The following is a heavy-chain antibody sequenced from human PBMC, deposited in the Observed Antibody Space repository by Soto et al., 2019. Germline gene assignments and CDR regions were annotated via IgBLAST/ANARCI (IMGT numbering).Heavy chain of an antibody. CDR1: GYTFTSYA. CDR3: ARDPSYYGMDV. J-gene: IGHJ6*02. V-gene: IGHV1-3*05. CDR2: INAGNGNT. Sequence: QVQLVQSGAEEKKPGASVKVSCKASGYTFTSYAMHWVRQAPGQRLEWMGWINAGNGNTKYSQKWQSSVTITRDTSASTAYSELSSLRSEDTAVYYCARDPSYYGMDVWGQGTTVTVSS.